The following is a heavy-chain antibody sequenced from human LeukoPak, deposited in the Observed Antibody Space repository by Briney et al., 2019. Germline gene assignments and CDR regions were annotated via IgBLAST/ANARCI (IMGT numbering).Heavy chain of an antibody. CDR3: ARVPIYYDSSGYYP. Sequence: SVKVSCKASGGTFSSYAISLVRQAPGQGLEWMGRIIPIFGTANYAQKFQGRVTITTDESTSTAYMELSSLRSEDTAVYYCARVPIYYDSSGYYPWGQGTLVTVSS. J-gene: IGHJ5*02. D-gene: IGHD3-22*01. CDR2: IIPIFGTA. V-gene: IGHV1-69*05. CDR1: GGTFSSYA.